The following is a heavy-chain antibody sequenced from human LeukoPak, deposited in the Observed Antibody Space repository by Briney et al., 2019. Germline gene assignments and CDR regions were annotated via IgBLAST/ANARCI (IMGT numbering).Heavy chain of an antibody. V-gene: IGHV3-30*04. CDR2: ISYDGSNK. D-gene: IGHD3-10*01. Sequence: PGRSLRLSCAASGFTFSSYAMHWVRQAPGKGLEWVAVISYDGSNKYYADSVKGRFTISRDNSKNTLYLQMNSLRAEDTAVYYCAKGEDYYGSGSSLNWFDPWGQGTLVTVSS. CDR1: GFTFSSYA. J-gene: IGHJ5*02. CDR3: AKGEDYYGSGSSLNWFDP.